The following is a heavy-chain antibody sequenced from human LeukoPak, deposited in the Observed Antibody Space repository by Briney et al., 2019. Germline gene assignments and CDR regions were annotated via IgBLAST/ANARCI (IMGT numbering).Heavy chain of an antibody. CDR1: GDSISSYY. D-gene: IGHD3-22*01. CDR2: IYYSGST. J-gene: IGHJ4*02. Sequence: PSETLSLTCTVSGDSISSYYWGWIRQPPGKGLEWIGYIYYSGSTNYNPSLKSRVTISVDTSKNQFSLKLSSVTAADTAVYYCARLAYYYDSSGYYVYYFDYWGQGTLVTVSS. V-gene: IGHV4-59*08. CDR3: ARLAYYYDSSGYYVYYFDY.